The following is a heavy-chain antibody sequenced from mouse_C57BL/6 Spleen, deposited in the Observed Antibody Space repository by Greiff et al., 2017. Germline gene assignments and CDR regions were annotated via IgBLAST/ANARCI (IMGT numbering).Heavy chain of an antibody. CDR3: AGDYDGFFDY. J-gene: IGHJ2*01. CDR2: ISSGGSYT. D-gene: IGHD2-4*01. Sequence: EVKLVESGGDLVKPGGSLKLSCAASGFTFSSYGMSWVRQTPDKRLEWVATISSGGSYTYYPDSVKVRFTISRDNAKNTLYLQMSSLKSEDTAMYYCAGDYDGFFDYWGQGTTLTVSS. CDR1: GFTFSSYG. V-gene: IGHV5-6*01.